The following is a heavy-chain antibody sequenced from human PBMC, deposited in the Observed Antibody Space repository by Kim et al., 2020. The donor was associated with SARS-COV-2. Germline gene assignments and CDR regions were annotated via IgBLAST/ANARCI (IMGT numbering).Heavy chain of an antibody. Sequence: GKGLEWMGIIYPGDSKTRYSPSFQGQVTISVDKSISAAHLQWSSLKASDSAMYYCARGSIGPTPPWFDPWGQGTLVTVSS. CDR3: ARGSIGPTPPWFDP. J-gene: IGHJ5*02. CDR2: IYPGDSKT. V-gene: IGHV5-51*01. D-gene: IGHD1-1*01.